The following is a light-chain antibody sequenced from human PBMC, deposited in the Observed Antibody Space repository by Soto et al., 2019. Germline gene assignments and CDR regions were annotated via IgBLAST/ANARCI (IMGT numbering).Light chain of an antibody. J-gene: IGKJ5*01. Sequence: EIVFTQSPATPSLSPGERATLSCRARQSVSSYLAWYQQKPGQAPRLLIYDASTRAIGIPARFSGSGSGTDFTLTITSLEPEDFAVYYCQQRSNWPPEITFGQGTRLEI. CDR2: DAS. CDR1: QSVSSY. V-gene: IGKV3-11*01. CDR3: QQRSNWPPEIT.